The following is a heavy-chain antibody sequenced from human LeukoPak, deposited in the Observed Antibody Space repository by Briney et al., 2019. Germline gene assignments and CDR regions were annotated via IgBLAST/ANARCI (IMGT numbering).Heavy chain of an antibody. V-gene: IGHV3-23*01. CDR1: GFTFSSYA. J-gene: IGHJ4*02. CDR3: AKDRMGKSDYFDY. CDR2: ISGSGGST. D-gene: IGHD7-27*01. Sequence: GGSLRLSCAASGFTFSSYAMSWVRQAPGKGLEWLSAISGSGGSTYYADSVKGRFTISRDNSKSTLYLQMNSLRAEDTAGYYCAKDRMGKSDYFDYWGQGTLVTVSS.